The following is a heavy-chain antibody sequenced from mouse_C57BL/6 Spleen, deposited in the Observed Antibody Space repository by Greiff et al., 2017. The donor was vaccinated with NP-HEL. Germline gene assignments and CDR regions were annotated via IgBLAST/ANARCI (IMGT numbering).Heavy chain of an antibody. D-gene: IGHD1-1*01. J-gene: IGHJ1*03. CDR2: ISSGSSTI. V-gene: IGHV5-17*01. CDR3: ARDTTVVPYWYFDV. Sequence: EVQLQESGGGLVKPGGSLKLSCAASGFTFSDYGMHWVRQAPEKGLEWVAYISSGSSTIYYADTVKGRVTISRDNAKNTLFLQMTSLRSEDTAMYYCARDTTVVPYWYFDVWGTGTTVTVSS. CDR1: GFTFSDYG.